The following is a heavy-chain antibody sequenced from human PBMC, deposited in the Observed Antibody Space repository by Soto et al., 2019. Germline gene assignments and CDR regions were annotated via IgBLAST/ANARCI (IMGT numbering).Heavy chain of an antibody. Sequence: QVQLVESGGGVVQPGRSLRLSCAASGFTFSSYGMHWVRQAPGKGLEWVAVISYDGSNKYYADSVKGLFTISRDNSKNMLYLKINSLRAEDTAVYYCAKEFSAKQWLVIKQDYWGQGPLVTVSS. CDR1: GFTFSSYG. D-gene: IGHD6-19*01. V-gene: IGHV3-30*18. J-gene: IGHJ4*02. CDR2: ISYDGSNK. CDR3: AKEFSAKQWLVIKQDY.